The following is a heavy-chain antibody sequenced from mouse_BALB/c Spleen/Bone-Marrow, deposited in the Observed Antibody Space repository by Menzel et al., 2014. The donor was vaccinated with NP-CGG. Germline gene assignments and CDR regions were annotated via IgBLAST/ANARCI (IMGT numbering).Heavy chain of an antibody. CDR1: GFSFTGYN. CDR3: ARRGDGYCGAMDN. Sequence: EVQLVESGPGLEKPGASVKISCKSSGFSFTGYNMNWVKQSNGKRLEWIGNIIPYYGGTSYNQQLKGKATLTVDKSSSREILQLKRLTSEDSAIYYCARRGDGYCGAMDNWGQGTPVTVSS. CDR2: IIPYYGGT. J-gene: IGHJ4*01. D-gene: IGHD2-3*01. V-gene: IGHV1-39*01.